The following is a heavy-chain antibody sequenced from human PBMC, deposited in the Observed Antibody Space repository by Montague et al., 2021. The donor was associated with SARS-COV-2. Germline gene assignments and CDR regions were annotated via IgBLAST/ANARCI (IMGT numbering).Heavy chain of an antibody. CDR3: ARERRYCSGGSCYSGWFDP. D-gene: IGHD2-15*01. J-gene: IGHJ5*02. Sequence: CAISGDSVSSNSAAWNWIRQSPSRGLEWLGRTYYRSKWYNDYAVSVKSRITINPDTSKNQFSLQLNSVTPEDTAVYYCARERRYCSGGSCYSGWFDPWGQGTLVTVSS. CDR1: GDSVSSNSAA. V-gene: IGHV6-1*01. CDR2: TYYRSKWYN.